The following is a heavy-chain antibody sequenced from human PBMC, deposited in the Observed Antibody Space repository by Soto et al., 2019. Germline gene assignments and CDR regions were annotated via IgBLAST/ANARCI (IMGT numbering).Heavy chain of an antibody. J-gene: IGHJ3*02. CDR1: GYTFSGYD. CDR3: AREGLRAFDI. CDR2: MNPNSGNT. Sequence: GASVKVSCKASGYTFSGYDIDWARQATGQGLEWMGWMNPNSGNTGYAQKFQGRVTMTRNTSISTAYMELSSLRSEDTAVYYCAREGLRAFDIWGQGTMVTVSS. V-gene: IGHV1-8*01.